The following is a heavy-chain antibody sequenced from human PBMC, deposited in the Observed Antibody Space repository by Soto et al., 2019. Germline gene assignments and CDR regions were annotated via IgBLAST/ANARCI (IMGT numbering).Heavy chain of an antibody. CDR2: IYYSGNT. CDR3: VRGGYVHAFDY. CDR1: GGSISYYY. Sequence: SETLSLTCTVSGGSISYYYWGWIRQPPGKGLEWIGSIYYSGNTHYNPSLKSRVTISVDTSMNQFSLNLDSVTAVDSAVYYCVRGGYVHAFDYWGQGALVTVS. J-gene: IGHJ4*02. D-gene: IGHD5-12*01. V-gene: IGHV4-59*01.